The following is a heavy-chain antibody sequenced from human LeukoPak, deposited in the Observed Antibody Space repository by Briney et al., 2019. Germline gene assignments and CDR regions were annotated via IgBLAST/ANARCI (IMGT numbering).Heavy chain of an antibody. Sequence: QSGGSLRLSCATSGFTFSGSPILWVRQASGKGLEWVGRIRSKADNYATAYAASVQGRCTISRDDSKSTAYLQLNSLKTEDTAVYYCTQSNYWGQGALVTVSS. CDR2: IRSKADNYAT. V-gene: IGHV3-73*01. CDR1: GFTFSGSP. J-gene: IGHJ4*02. CDR3: TQSNY.